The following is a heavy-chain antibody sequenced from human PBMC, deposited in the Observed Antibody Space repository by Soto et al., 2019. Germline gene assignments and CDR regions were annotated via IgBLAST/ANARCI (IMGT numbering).Heavy chain of an antibody. Sequence: QVQLQQWGAGLLKPSETLSLTCAVYGGSFSGYYWSWIRQPPGKGLEWIGEINHSGSTNYNPSLKSRVTISVDTSKNQFSLKLSSVTAADTAVYYCASFSRNAYCGGDCYSGSAADYWGQGTLVTVSS. CDR1: GGSFSGYY. CDR2: INHSGST. D-gene: IGHD2-21*02. V-gene: IGHV4-34*01. CDR3: ASFSRNAYCGGDCYSGSAADY. J-gene: IGHJ4*02.